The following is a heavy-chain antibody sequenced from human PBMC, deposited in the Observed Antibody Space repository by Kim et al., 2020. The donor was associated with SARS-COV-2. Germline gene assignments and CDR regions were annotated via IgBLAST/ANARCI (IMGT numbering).Heavy chain of an antibody. CDR3: AKTLWGGMDV. V-gene: IGHV3-23*01. CDR2: T. Sequence: TYSADSVKGRFTISRDNSKNTLFLQMNSLRAEDTAVYYCAKTLWGGMDVWGQGTTVTVSS. D-gene: IGHD3-10*01. J-gene: IGHJ6*02.